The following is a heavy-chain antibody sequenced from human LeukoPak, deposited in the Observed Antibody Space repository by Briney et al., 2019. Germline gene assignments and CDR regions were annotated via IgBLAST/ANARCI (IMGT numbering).Heavy chain of an antibody. CDR2: INQNGITT. Sequence: GGSLRLSCAASGNYWMHWVRQAPGKGLVWVARINQNGITTTYTDSVKGRFTISRDNAKNTLYLQMNSLRAEDTAVYYCARDFAGDRDYWGQGTLVTVSS. V-gene: IGHV3-74*01. J-gene: IGHJ4*02. CDR1: GNYW. D-gene: IGHD4-17*01. CDR3: ARDFAGDRDY.